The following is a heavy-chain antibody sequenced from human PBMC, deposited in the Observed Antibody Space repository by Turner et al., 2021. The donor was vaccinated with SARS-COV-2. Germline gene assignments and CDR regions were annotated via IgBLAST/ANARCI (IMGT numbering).Heavy chain of an antibody. J-gene: IGHJ4*02. CDR1: GYTLTELS. CDR3: AIDDILTGYYTSFDY. Sequence: QVQLVQSGAEVKKPGASVKVSCKVSGYTLTELSMHWVRQAPGKGLEWMGGFDPEDGETISAQKFQGRVTMTGDTSTDTAYMELSSLRSEDTAVYYCAIDDILTGYYTSFDYWGQGTLVTVSS. CDR2: FDPEDGET. V-gene: IGHV1-24*01. D-gene: IGHD3-9*01.